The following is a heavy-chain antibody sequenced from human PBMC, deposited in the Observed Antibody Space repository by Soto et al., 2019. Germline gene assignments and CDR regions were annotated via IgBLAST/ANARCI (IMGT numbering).Heavy chain of an antibody. Sequence: QITLKESGPTLVKPTQTLTLTCTFSGFSLSTTAVGVNWIRQPPGKPLEWLALIYWDDTKHYSSSLKNRLTISKDTSKNQVVLTMTNMDPVDTATYYCAHGSGWLSDQWGLGTLVTVSS. CDR3: AHGSGWLSDQ. J-gene: IGHJ4*02. CDR1: GFSLSTTAVG. V-gene: IGHV2-5*02. CDR2: IYWDDTK. D-gene: IGHD6-19*01.